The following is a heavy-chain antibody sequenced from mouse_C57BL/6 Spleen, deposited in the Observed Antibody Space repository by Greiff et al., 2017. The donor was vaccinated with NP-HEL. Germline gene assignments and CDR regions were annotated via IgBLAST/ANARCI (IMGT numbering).Heavy chain of an antibody. V-gene: IGHV1-81*01. CDR3: ARDYYGSRRYFDV. D-gene: IGHD1-1*01. J-gene: IGHJ1*03. CDR2: IYPRSGNT. CDR1: GYTFTSYG. Sequence: QVQLQQSGAELARPGASVKLSCKASGYTFTSYGISWVKQRTGQGLEWIGEIYPRSGNTYYNEKFKGKATLTADKSSSTAYMELRSLTSEDSAVYSCARDYYGSRRYFDVWGTGTTVTVSS.